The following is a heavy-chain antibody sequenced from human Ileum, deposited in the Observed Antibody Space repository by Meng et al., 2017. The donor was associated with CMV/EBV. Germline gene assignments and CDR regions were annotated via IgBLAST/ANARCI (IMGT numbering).Heavy chain of an antibody. CDR1: GGSISSSSYY. CDR3: VRGGSGYAFDY. V-gene: IGHV4-39*07. CDR2: IYYSGST. J-gene: IGHJ4*02. D-gene: IGHD3-22*01. Sequence: SETLSLTCTVSGGSISSSSYYWGWIRQPPGKGLEWIGSIYYSGSTYYNPSLKSRVTISVDTSKNQFSLKLSSVTAADTAVYYCVRGGSGYAFDYWGQGALVTVSS.